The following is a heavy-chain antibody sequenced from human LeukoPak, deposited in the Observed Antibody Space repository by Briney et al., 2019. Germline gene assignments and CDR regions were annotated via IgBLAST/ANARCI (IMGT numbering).Heavy chain of an antibody. CDR3: AGPPFEYSSSSGWFDP. V-gene: IGHV3-21*01. Sequence: GGSLRLSCAASGFTFSSFSMNWVRQAPGKGLEWVSSISSGSSYIYYADSVKGRFTISRDNAKNSLYLQMNSLRAEDTAVYYCAGPPFEYSSSSGWFDPWGQGTLVTVSS. CDR2: ISSGSSYI. CDR1: GFTFSSFS. J-gene: IGHJ5*02. D-gene: IGHD6-6*01.